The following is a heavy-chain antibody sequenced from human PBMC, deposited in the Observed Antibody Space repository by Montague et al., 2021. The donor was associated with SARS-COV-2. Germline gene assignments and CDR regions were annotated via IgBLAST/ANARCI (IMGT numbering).Heavy chain of an antibody. J-gene: IGHJ4*02. CDR1: GTSFSGYY. CDR2: INHGGST. V-gene: IGHV4-34*01. Sequence: SETLSLTCAVHGTSFSGYYWNWIRQPPGKGLEWIGEINHGGSTKYSPSLKSRLTISADTSKNQFSLKLSSVTAADTAVYYCARREWLRGGFDYWGQGALVTVSS. D-gene: IGHD5-12*01. CDR3: ARREWLRGGFDY.